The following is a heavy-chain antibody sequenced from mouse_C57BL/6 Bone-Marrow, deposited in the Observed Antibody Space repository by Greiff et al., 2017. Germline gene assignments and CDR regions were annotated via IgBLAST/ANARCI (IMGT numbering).Heavy chain of an antibody. CDR1: GYTLTSYW. J-gene: IGHJ2*01. Sequence: VQLQQPGAELVRPGSSVKLSCKASGYTLTSYWMHWVKQRPIQGLEWIGNIDPSDSETHYNQKFKDKATLTVDKSSSTAYMQLSSLTSEDSAVYYCARGRVYYYGSRPFDYWGQGTTLTVSS. D-gene: IGHD1-1*01. CDR3: ARGRVYYYGSRPFDY. V-gene: IGHV1-52*01. CDR2: IDPSDSET.